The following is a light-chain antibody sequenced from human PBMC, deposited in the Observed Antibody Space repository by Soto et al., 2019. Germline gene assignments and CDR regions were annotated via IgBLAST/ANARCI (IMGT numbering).Light chain of an antibody. CDR2: DAS. Sequence: DIVLTQSPGTLSLSPGERAALSCRASQSVSSSYLAWYQRKPGQAPRLLIDDASNRATGIPARFSGSGSGTDFTLTISSLEPEDSAVYYCQQRADWWTFGQGTKVDIK. CDR3: QQRADWWT. J-gene: IGKJ1*01. V-gene: IGKV3D-20*02. CDR1: QSVSSSY.